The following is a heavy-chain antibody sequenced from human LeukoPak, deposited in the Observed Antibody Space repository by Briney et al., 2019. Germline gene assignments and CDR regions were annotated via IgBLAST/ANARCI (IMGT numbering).Heavy chain of an antibody. V-gene: IGHV3-21*01. CDR2: ISSSSSYI. D-gene: IGHD6-19*01. Sequence: GGSLRLSCAASGFTFSGYSMNWVRQAPGKGLEWVSSISSSSSYIYYADSVKGRFTISRDNAKNSLYLQMNSLRAEDTAVYYCAREIEQWLVTYYFDYWGQGTLVTVSS. J-gene: IGHJ4*02. CDR3: AREIEQWLVTYYFDY. CDR1: GFTFSGYS.